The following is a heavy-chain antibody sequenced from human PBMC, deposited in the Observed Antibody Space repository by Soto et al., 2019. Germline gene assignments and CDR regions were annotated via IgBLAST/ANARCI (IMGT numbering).Heavy chain of an antibody. CDR2: TSSRSKRYN. J-gene: IGHJ6*01. Sequence: SQTPSLTSAISGSSLSSNSAAWNFIRQSPWRGLPRPRRTSSRSKRYNDYALSVKSRITINPDTSKNQFSLQLNSVTPEDTAVYYWARDPWLELPTTRTVPQPNGNYGMDVWGQGTTVTVSS. CDR1: GSSLSSNSAA. V-gene: IGHV6-1*01. CDR3: ARDPWLELPTTRTVPQPNGNYGMDV. D-gene: IGHD1-7*01.